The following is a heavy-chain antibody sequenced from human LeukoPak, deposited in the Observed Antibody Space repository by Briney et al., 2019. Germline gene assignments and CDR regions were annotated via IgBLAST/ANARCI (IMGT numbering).Heavy chain of an antibody. CDR2: MSGSGGRT. V-gene: IGHV3-23*01. CDR1: GFTFNTYA. J-gene: IGHJ4*02. D-gene: IGHD1-26*01. Sequence: GGSLRLSCAASGFTFNTYAMSWVRQAPGKGLEWVSAMSGSGGRTYYADSVKDRFTISRDNAKNSLYLQMNSLRAEDTGVYYCAREGVPGATAHHYDYWGQGSLVTVSS. CDR3: AREGVPGATAHHYDY.